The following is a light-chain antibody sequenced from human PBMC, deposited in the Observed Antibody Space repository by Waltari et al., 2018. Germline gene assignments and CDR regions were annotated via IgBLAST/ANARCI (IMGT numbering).Light chain of an antibody. CDR3: QQSYSSPWT. V-gene: IGKV1-39*01. J-gene: IGKJ1*01. Sequence: DIQMTQSPTSLSASGGDRITMTCRASHSISNYLIWYQHKPGKAPKCLIYGASTLQSGVPSRFSGGGSGTEFTLTISSLQPEDFATYFCQQSYSSPWTFGQGTKVEI. CDR1: HSISNY. CDR2: GAS.